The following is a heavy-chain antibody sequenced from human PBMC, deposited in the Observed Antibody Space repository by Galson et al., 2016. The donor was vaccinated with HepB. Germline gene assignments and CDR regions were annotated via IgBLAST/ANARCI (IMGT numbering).Heavy chain of an antibody. CDR3: AIPMKPWLHLVV. J-gene: IGHJ4*02. D-gene: IGHD5-24*01. Sequence: SETLSLTCNVSGGSVNDYQWSWIRQSPGRELEWIGYIYHSGIANYNPSLKSRVTISLDRSKNQLSLNLKSVTAADTAMYYCAIPMKPWLHLVVWGQGTLVTVSS. CDR2: IYHSGIA. CDR1: GGSVNDYQ. V-gene: IGHV4-59*02.